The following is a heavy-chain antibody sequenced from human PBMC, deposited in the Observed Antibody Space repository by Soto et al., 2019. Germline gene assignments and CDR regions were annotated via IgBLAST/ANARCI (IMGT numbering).Heavy chain of an antibody. D-gene: IGHD2-21*01. Sequence: QVQLVQSGAEVKKPGASVKVSCKASGYTFTSYGISWVRQAPGQGLEWMGWISAYNGNTNYAQKLQGRVTMTTDTSTSTGYMELRSLRSDDTAVYYCAPLVDQIPFNWDYYGMDVWGQGTTVTVSS. CDR2: ISAYNGNT. CDR3: APLVDQIPFNWDYYGMDV. J-gene: IGHJ6*02. CDR1: GYTFTSYG. V-gene: IGHV1-18*01.